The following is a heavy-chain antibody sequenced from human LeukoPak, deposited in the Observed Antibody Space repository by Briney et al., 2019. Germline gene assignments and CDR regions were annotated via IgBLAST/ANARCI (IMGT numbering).Heavy chain of an antibody. CDR2: ISAYNGNT. J-gene: IGHJ5*02. Sequence: ASVKVSCKASGYTFNRYSINWVRQAPGQGLEWMGWISAYNGNTNYAQKLQGRVTMTTDTSTSTAYMELRSLRSDDTAVYYCARVPGSSRKGNWFDPWGQGTLVTVSS. CDR3: ARVPGSSRKGNWFDP. V-gene: IGHV1-18*01. CDR1: GYTFNRYS. D-gene: IGHD2-2*01.